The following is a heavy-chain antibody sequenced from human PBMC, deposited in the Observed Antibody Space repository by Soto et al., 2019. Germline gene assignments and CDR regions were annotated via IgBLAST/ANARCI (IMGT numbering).Heavy chain of an antibody. CDR1: GYTFTSYG. Sequence: QVQLAQSGAEVKKPGASVKVSCKASGYTFTSYGISWVRQAPGQGLEWVGWISTYNGNTNYAQKLQGRVTMTTDTSTSTAYMELRSLRSDDTAMYYCARAVAGTFVADYWGQRTLVTVSS. D-gene: IGHD6-19*01. V-gene: IGHV1-18*01. CDR3: ARAVAGTFVADY. CDR2: ISTYNGNT. J-gene: IGHJ4*02.